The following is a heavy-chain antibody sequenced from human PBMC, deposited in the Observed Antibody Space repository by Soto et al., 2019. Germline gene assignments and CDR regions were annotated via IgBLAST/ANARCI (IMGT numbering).Heavy chain of an antibody. V-gene: IGHV1-46*01. CDR3: ASLMGRYYDILTGYYHDAFDI. J-gene: IGHJ3*02. Sequence: VASVKVSCKASGYTFTSYYMHWVRQAPGQGLEWMGIINPSGGSTSYAQKFQGRVTMTRDTSTSTVYMELSSLRSEDTAVYYCASLMGRYYDILTGYYHDAFDIWGQETMVTVS. CDR2: INPSGGST. CDR1: GYTFTSYY. D-gene: IGHD3-9*01.